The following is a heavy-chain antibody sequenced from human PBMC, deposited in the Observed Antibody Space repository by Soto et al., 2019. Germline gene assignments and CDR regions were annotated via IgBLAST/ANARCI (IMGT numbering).Heavy chain of an antibody. Sequence: QVQLQESGPGLVKPSGTLSLTCAVSGGSISSSNWWRRVRQPPGKGRAWIGEIYHSGSTNYNPSPQSRVIISVVKTKTPFSLKRSSVSAAGTAVYYCARTYCGEGSGYSFAFDIGGQGTMVTVSS. D-gene: IGHD2-15*01. J-gene: IGHJ3*02. V-gene: IGHV4-4*02. CDR3: ARTYCGEGSGYSFAFDI. CDR1: GGSISSSNW. CDR2: IYHSGST.